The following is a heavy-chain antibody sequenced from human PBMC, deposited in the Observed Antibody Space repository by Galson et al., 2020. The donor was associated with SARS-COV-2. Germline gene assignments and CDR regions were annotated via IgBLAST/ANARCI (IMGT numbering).Heavy chain of an antibody. CDR2: FDPEDGET. Sequence: SVNVSCKVSGYTLTELSMHWVRQAPGKGLEWMGGFDPEDGETIYAQKFQGRVTMTEDTSTDTAYMELSSLRSEDTAVYYCATAPGIAAAGTGWFDPWGQGTLVTVSS. J-gene: IGHJ5*02. CDR1: GYTLTELS. CDR3: ATAPGIAAAGTGWFDP. V-gene: IGHV1-24*01. D-gene: IGHD6-13*01.